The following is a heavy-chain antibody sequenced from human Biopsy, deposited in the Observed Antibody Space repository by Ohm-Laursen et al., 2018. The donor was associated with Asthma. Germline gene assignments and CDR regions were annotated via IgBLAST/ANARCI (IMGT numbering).Heavy chain of an antibody. CDR2: ISWNSVSL. Sequence: SLRLSCAASRFTFNKFWMHWVRQAPGKGLEWVSSISWNSVSLDYAASVKGRFTIPRDNAKNSLYLEMNTLTTKDTALYYCAKVAYRSGYMFFDSWGQGTLVTVSS. V-gene: IGHV3-9*01. CDR1: RFTFNKFW. CDR3: AKVAYRSGYMFFDS. J-gene: IGHJ4*02. D-gene: IGHD6-19*01.